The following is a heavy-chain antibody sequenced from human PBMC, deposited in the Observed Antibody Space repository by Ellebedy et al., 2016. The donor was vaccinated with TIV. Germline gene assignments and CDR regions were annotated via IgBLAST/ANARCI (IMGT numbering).Heavy chain of an antibody. CDR2: SYHRGLT. V-gene: IGHV4-31*03. CDR1: GGSVSSTVYY. Sequence: MPSETLSLTCTVSGGSVSSTVYYCSWIRQHPETGLEWTGISYHRGLTFYNPALKSRLTISVDSSKNQFSLSLSSVTAADTAVYYCERVRAYYGSGTYADYWGHGILVTVSS. CDR3: ERVRAYYGSGTYADY. J-gene: IGHJ4*01. D-gene: IGHD3-10*01.